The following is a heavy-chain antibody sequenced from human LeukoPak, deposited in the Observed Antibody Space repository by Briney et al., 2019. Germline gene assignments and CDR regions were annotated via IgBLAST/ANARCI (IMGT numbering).Heavy chain of an antibody. D-gene: IGHD2-15*01. V-gene: IGHV3-30-3*02. CDR2: ISKDGSDT. CDR3: AKDGPDIVVVVAAVYYYYGMDV. Sequence: GGSLRLSCAASGFTFSSYAMFWVRQAPGKGLEWVTIISKDGSDTFYADSVKGRFTISRDNSKNTLYLQLNSLRAEDTAVYYCAKDGPDIVVVVAAVYYYYGMDVWGQGTTVTVSS. J-gene: IGHJ6*02. CDR1: GFTFSSYA.